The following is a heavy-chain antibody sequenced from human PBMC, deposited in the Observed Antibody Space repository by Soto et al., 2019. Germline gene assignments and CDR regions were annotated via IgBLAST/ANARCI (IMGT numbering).Heavy chain of an antibody. CDR3: ARQYYQSSGFYPVD. Sequence: GEALKSSCEASGYSFTISWICWVRQMPGKGLEWMGVIYPGDSDTRYSPSFQGQVTISVDKSINTAYLQWSSLRASDTAMYYCARQYYQSSGFYPVDWGQGTPVTVAS. V-gene: IGHV5-51*01. CDR2: IYPGDSDT. J-gene: IGHJ4*02. CDR1: GYSFTISW. D-gene: IGHD3-22*01.